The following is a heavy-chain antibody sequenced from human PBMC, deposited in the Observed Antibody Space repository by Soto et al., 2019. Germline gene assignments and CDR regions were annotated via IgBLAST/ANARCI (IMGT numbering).Heavy chain of an antibody. Sequence: QVQLQESGPGLVKPSQTLSLTCTVSGGSISSGGYYWSWIRQHPGKGLEWIGYIYYSGSTYYNPSLKSRVTMSVDTSKNQFALKLSSVTAADTAVYYCARAPGSYGVTGGNWFDPWGQGTLVTVSS. D-gene: IGHD4-17*01. V-gene: IGHV4-31*03. J-gene: IGHJ5*02. CDR1: GGSISSGGYY. CDR2: IYYSGST. CDR3: ARAPGSYGVTGGNWFDP.